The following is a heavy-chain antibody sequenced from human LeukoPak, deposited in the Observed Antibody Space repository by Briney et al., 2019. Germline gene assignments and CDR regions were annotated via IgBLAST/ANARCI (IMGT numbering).Heavy chain of an antibody. D-gene: IGHD3-22*01. CDR3: ARPYYYDSRIDP. Sequence: PSETLSLTCTVSGGSLSSGDYYWSWIRQPPGKGLEWIAYMYYSGSTYYNPSLKSRVTMSADTSKNQLSLKLSSVTAADTAVYYCARPYYYDSRIDPWGQGILVTVSS. CDR2: MYYSGST. V-gene: IGHV4-30-4*01. J-gene: IGHJ5*02. CDR1: GGSLSSGDYY.